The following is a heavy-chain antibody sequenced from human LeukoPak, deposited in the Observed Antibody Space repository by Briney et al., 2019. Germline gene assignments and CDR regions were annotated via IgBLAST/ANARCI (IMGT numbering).Heavy chain of an antibody. Sequence: GGSLRLSCAASGFTFDDYGMSWVRQAPGKGLEWVSAISGSGGSTYYADSVKGRFTISRDNSKNTLYLQMNSLRAEDTAVYYCAKSPRSSGSYNDYWGQGTLVTVSS. CDR3: AKSPRSSGSYNDY. CDR1: GFTFDDYG. V-gene: IGHV3-23*01. J-gene: IGHJ4*02. D-gene: IGHD1-26*01. CDR2: ISGSGGST.